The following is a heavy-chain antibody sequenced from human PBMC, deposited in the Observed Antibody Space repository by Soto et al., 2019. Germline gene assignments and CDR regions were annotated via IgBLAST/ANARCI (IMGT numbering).Heavy chain of an antibody. CDR3: ARNPPGPVDFDQ. Sequence: SETLSLTCTVSGGSVTNNYWSWIRQPPGKTLEWIGHIYSTGSTHYNPSLKSRVTISLGTSENQLSLTLTSVTAADTAVYYCARNPPGPVDFDQWGPGILVTVSS. J-gene: IGHJ4*02. V-gene: IGHV4-59*02. CDR1: GGSVTNNY. CDR2: IYSTGST.